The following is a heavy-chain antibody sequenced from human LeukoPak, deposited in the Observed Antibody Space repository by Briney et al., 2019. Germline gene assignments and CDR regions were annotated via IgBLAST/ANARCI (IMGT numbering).Heavy chain of an antibody. Sequence: GRSLRLSCAASGFTFSSYGMHWVRQAPGKGLEWVAVISNDGSNNYSADSVKGRFTISRDNSKNTLFLQMNSLRAEDTAVYYCAKGGYYLGYWGQGTLVTVSS. CDR3: AKGGYYLGY. CDR1: GFTFSSYG. V-gene: IGHV3-30*18. J-gene: IGHJ4*02. CDR2: ISNDGSNN. D-gene: IGHD3-3*01.